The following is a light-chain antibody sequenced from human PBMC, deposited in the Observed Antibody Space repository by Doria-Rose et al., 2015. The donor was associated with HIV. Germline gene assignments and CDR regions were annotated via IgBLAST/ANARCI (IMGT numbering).Light chain of an antibody. CDR3: HQYGTSWT. Sequence: TQSPGTLSLSPGARATLSCRASQSFSSTYLAWYQQKPGQAPSLLIYDGSTRATGISDRFSASGYGTDFTLTINRLEPEDLALYYCHQYGTSWTFGQGTKVEI. J-gene: IGKJ1*01. CDR2: DGS. V-gene: IGKV3-20*01. CDR1: QSFSSTY.